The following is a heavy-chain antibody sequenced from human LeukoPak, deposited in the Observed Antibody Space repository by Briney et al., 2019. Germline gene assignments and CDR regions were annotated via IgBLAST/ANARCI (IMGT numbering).Heavy chain of an antibody. J-gene: IGHJ4*02. V-gene: IGHV1-18*01. D-gene: IGHD4-17*01. CDR3: ARGAYGDK. Sequence: ASVKVSCEASGYTLTSYGINWMRQAPGQGLEWMGWISTQSGNTNYAQKVQGRLTLTTDRSTDTAYMELRSLRSDDTAVYYCARGAYGDKWGQGTMVTVSS. CDR2: ISTQSGNT. CDR1: GYTLTSYG.